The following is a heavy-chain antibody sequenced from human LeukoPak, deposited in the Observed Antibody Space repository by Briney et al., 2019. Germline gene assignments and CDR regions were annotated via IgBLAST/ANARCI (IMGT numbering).Heavy chain of an antibody. Sequence: PSETLSLTCTVSGGAISRWCWSWLRQPAGKGLEWIGRFCTTGSTNYSPSLKSRVTISVDTSKNQFSLKLSSVTAADTAVYYCARDRRGVTDYWGQGTLVTVSS. J-gene: IGHJ4*02. CDR3: ARDRRGVTDY. D-gene: IGHD3-10*01. CDR2: FCTTGST. CDR1: GGAISRWC. V-gene: IGHV4-4*07.